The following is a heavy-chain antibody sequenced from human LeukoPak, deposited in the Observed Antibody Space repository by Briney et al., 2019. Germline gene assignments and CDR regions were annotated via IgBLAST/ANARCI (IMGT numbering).Heavy chain of an antibody. CDR1: GYIFTTQY. CDR3: ARGAVYYCSGGSCYSFDY. D-gene: IGHD2-15*01. V-gene: IGHV1-2*02. Sequence: GASVTVSCKASGYIFTTQYFHWVRQAPGQGPEWMGWINPNSGDTNYVQKFQGRVTMTRDTTTSTAYMELTRLTSDDTAVYYCARGAVYYCSGGSCYSFDYWGQGTLVAVSS. J-gene: IGHJ4*02. CDR2: INPNSGDT.